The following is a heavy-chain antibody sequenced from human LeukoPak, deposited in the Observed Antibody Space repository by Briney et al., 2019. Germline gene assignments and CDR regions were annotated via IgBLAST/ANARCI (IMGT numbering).Heavy chain of an antibody. CDR3: ARERWHCRVNCYSVYYYALDV. V-gene: IGHV1-3*01. Sequence: ASVKVSCKGSGYTFTNYAVHWVRQAPGQRLEWLGWINPGNGDTKYSQNFQGRVTVASDTSAATAYVELNSLTSEDTAVYYCARERWHCRVNCYSVYYYALDVWGQGTTVTVSS. D-gene: IGHD2-15*01. J-gene: IGHJ6*02. CDR2: INPGNGDT. CDR1: GYTFTNYA.